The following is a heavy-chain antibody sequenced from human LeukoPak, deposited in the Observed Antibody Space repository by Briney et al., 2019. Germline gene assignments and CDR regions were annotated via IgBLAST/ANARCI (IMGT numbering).Heavy chain of an antibody. CDR1: GFTFNSYS. D-gene: IGHD1-1*01. CDR2: ISSSGSYI. V-gene: IGHV3-21*01. J-gene: IGHJ4*02. CDR3: ARAEPGTRDELAC. Sequence: GGSLRLSCAASGFTFNSYSMNWVRQAPGKGLEWVSSISSSGSYIYYAESVKGRFTISRDNAKSSLYLQMNSLRAEDTAVYYCARAEPGTRDELACWGQGTLVTVSS.